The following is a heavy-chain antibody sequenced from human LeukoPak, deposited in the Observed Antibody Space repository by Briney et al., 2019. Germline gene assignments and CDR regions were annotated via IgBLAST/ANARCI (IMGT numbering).Heavy chain of an antibody. D-gene: IGHD1-26*01. CDR3: VKDRGGSPFYGMDV. CDR2: ISGSGGAGT. Sequence: GGSLRLSCAGSGFTFSSYAMSWVRQAPGKGLEWVSTISGSGGAGTYYADSVKGQFTVSRDNSRNTLYLPMNSLRAEDTAVYYCVKDRGGSPFYGMDVWGQGTTVTVSS. V-gene: IGHV3-23*01. CDR1: GFTFSSYA. J-gene: IGHJ6*02.